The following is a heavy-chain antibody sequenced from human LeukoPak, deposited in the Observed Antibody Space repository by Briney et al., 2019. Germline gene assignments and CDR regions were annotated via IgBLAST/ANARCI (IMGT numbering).Heavy chain of an antibody. V-gene: IGHV4-59*01. CDR3: AREDPQTTVPEGMDV. CDR2: IYYSGTT. Sequence: TTSETLSLTCTVSGGSISYYYSSWIRQSPGKGLEWIGYIYYSGTTNYNPSLKSRVTISVDTSKNQFSLQLRSVTAADTAVYYCAREDPQTTVPEGMDVWGQGTTVTVSS. CDR1: GGSISYYY. J-gene: IGHJ6*02. D-gene: IGHD4-17*01.